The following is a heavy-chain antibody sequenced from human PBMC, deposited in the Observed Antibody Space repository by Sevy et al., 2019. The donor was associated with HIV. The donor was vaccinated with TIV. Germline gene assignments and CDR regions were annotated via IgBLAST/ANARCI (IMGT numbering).Heavy chain of an antibody. CDR3: AVRSGSKYRTYSWFDP. V-gene: IGHV1-18*01. J-gene: IGHJ5*02. CDR2: ISAYNGNT. CDR1: GYTFTSYG. D-gene: IGHD1-26*01. Sequence: ASGKVSCKASGYTFTSYGISWVRQAPGQGLEWMGWISAYNGNTNYAQKLQGRVTMTTDTSTSTAYKELRSLRSDNTAVYYCAVRSGSKYRTYSWFDPWGQGTLVTVSS.